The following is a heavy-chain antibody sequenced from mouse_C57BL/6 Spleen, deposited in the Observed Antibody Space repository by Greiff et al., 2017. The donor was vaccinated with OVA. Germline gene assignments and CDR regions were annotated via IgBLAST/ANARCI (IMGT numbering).Heavy chain of an antibody. CDR2: ISDGGSYT. J-gene: IGHJ4*01. CDR1: GFTFSSYA. V-gene: IGHV5-4*01. D-gene: IGHD2-3*01. Sequence: EVKLVESGGGLVKPGGSLKLSSAASGFTFSSYAMSWVRQTPEKRLEWVATISDGGSYTYYPDNVKGRFTISRDNAKNNLYLQMSHLKSEDTAMYYCAREGLLPYYYAMDYWGQGTSVTVSS. CDR3: AREGLLPYYYAMDY.